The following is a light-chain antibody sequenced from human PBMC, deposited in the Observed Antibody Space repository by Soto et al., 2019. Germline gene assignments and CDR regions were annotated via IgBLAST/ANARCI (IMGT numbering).Light chain of an antibody. CDR1: SSDVGSYNL. V-gene: IGLV2-23*02. CDR2: EVS. Sequence: QSALTQPASVSGSPGQSITISCTGTSSDVGSYNLVSWYQQHPGKAPKLMIYEVSQRPSGVSHRFSGSKSGNTXSLTISGLQAEDEADYYCCSYAGSSYVFGTGTKLTVL. J-gene: IGLJ1*01. CDR3: CSYAGSSYV.